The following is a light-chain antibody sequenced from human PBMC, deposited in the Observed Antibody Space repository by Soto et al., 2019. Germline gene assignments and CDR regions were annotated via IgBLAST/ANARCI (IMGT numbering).Light chain of an antibody. CDR3: CSYAGSYTWV. CDR2: DVR. J-gene: IGLJ3*02. CDR1: SSDVGAYNY. V-gene: IGLV2-11*01. Sequence: QSVLTQPRSVSGSPGQSVTISCTGTSSDVGAYNYVSWYQQHPGKAPKLMIFDVRERPSGVPDRFSGSKSGNTASLTISGLQAEDEAEYFCCSYAGSYTWVFGGGTKLTVL.